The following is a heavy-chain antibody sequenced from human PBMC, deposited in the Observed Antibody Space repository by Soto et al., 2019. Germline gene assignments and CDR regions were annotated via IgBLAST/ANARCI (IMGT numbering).Heavy chain of an antibody. Sequence: GASVKVSCKASGYTFTRYAMHWVRQAPGQRLEWMGWINAGNGNTKYSQKFQGRVTISRDTSASTAYMELSSLRSGDTAVYYCTTGFTRLAAFDIWGQGTMVTVSS. J-gene: IGHJ3*02. CDR1: GYTFTRYA. V-gene: IGHV1-3*01. CDR3: TTGFTRLAAFDI. D-gene: IGHD6-6*01. CDR2: INAGNGNT.